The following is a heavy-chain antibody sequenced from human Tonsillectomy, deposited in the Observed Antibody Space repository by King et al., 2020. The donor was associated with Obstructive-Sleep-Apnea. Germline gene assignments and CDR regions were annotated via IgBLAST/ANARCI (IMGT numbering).Heavy chain of an antibody. V-gene: IGHV3-30*02. J-gene: IGHJ5*01. Sequence: VQLVESGGGVVQRGGSLRLSCAASGFSFSSYGMHWVRQAPGKGLEWVAFIQYDGTDDYYGDSVKGRVTISRDNSKNTLYLHMNSLRAEDTAVYYCVKDFIDSWGKGTLVTVSS. CDR1: GFSFSSYG. CDR3: VKDFIDS. CDR2: IQYDGTDD.